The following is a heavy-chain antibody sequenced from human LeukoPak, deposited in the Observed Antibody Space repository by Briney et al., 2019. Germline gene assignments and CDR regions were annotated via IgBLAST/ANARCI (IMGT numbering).Heavy chain of an antibody. CDR3: VRDPYEAY. D-gene: IGHD5-12*01. CDR2: IWYDGSKI. Sequence: GRSLRLSCAASGFTFSSYGMHWVRQAPGKGLEWMAVIWYDGSKIFYADSVKGRFTISRDNSKNTVYLQMNSLRAEDTAVYYCVRDPYEAYWGQGTLVTVSS. CDR1: GFTFSSYG. V-gene: IGHV3-33*08. J-gene: IGHJ4*02.